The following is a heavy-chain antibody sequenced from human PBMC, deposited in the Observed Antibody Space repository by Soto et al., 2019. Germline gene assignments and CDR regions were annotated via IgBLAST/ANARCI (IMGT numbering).Heavy chain of an antibody. V-gene: IGHV3-66*01. D-gene: IGHD2-21*02. Sequence: EVQLVESGGGWVQPGGSLRLTCEAFGFTVGAKQMDWVRQAPETGLEWVSTLATNSRAYYADSVKGRFTISGDNSKNALYLQVGSLRAEDTAIYYCVRGVGTTTIFDYWGQGTLVTVSS. J-gene: IGHJ4*02. CDR2: LATNSRA. CDR1: GFTVGAKQ. CDR3: VRGVGTTTIFDY.